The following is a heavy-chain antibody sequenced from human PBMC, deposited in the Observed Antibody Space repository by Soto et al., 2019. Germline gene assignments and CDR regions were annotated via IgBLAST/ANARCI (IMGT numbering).Heavy chain of an antibody. J-gene: IGHJ6*02. CDR1: GGSISSYY. D-gene: IGHD4-17*01. CDR3: STNRYVDYVGYYYGMDV. V-gene: IGHV4-59*08. CDR2: IYYSGST. Sequence: QVQLQESGPGLVKPSETLSLTCTVSGGSISSYYWSWIRQPPGKGLEWIGYIYYSGSTNYNPSLKGRVSLPVDTSKNQFALKLSSVTGADTAVYHCSTNRYVDYVGYYYGMDVWGQGTTVTFSS.